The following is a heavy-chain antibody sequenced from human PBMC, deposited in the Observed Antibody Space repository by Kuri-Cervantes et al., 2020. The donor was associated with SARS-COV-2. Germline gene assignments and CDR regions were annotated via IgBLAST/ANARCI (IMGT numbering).Heavy chain of an antibody. V-gene: IGHV1-18*01. J-gene: IGHJ6*03. CDR2: ISAYNGNT. Sequence: ASVKVSCKASGYTFTSYDISWVRQAPGQGLEWMGWISAYNGNTNYAQKLQGRVTMTTDTSTSTAYMELRSMRSDDTAVYYCARGGYFDWLANLYYDYMDVWGKGTTVTVSS. D-gene: IGHD3-9*01. CDR3: ARGGYFDWLANLYYDYMDV. CDR1: GYTFTSYD.